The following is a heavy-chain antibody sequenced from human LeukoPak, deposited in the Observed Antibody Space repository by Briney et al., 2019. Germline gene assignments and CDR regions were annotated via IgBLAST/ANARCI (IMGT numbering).Heavy chain of an antibody. CDR3: ARGSYDFWSGYYTHRYYFDY. D-gene: IGHD3-3*01. V-gene: IGHV4-61*01. CDR2: IYYSGST. Sequence: SETLSLTCTVSGGSVSSGSYYWSWIRQPPGKGLEWIGYIYYSGSTNYNPSLKSRVTISVDTSKNQFSLKLSSVTAADSAVYYCARGSYDFWSGYYTHRYYFDYCGQGTLVTVSS. J-gene: IGHJ4*02. CDR1: GGSVSSGSYY.